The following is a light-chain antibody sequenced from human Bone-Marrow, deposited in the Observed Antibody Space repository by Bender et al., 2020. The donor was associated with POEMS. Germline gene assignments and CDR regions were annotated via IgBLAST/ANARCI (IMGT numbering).Light chain of an antibody. Sequence: QSALTQPASVSGSPGQSITISCTGTSSDVGSYNVVSWYQENPGKAPKLIIYDVIKRPSGVPDRFSGSKSGNTASLTISGLQAADEADYYCSSYAGSNNLVFGSGTKVTV. CDR2: DVI. J-gene: IGLJ1*01. CDR1: SSDVGSYNV. CDR3: SSYAGSNNLV. V-gene: IGLV2-23*02.